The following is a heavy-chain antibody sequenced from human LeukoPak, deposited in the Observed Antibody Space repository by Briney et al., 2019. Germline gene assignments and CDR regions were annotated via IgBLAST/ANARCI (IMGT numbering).Heavy chain of an antibody. Sequence: GASVTVSCKVSGYTLSELSMHWVRQAPGKGLEWMGGSDPENGYPIYAQRLQGRVTVTEDTSTDTAFMELSNLISEDTAIYYCVTGGVFGEFESDYWGQGTLVSVSS. CDR3: VTGGVFGEFESDY. CDR1: GYTLSELS. V-gene: IGHV1-24*01. CDR2: SDPENGYP. J-gene: IGHJ4*02. D-gene: IGHD3-10*01.